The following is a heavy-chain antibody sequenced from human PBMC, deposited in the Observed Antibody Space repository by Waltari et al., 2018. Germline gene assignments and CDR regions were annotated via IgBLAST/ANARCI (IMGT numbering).Heavy chain of an antibody. D-gene: IGHD6-19*01. J-gene: IGHJ3*02. CDR1: GFTFSSYG. CDR3: NTEAVAGTEDAFDI. CDR2: IWYDGSNK. Sequence: QVQLVESGGGVVQPGRSLRLSCAASGFTFSSYGMHWVRPAPGKGLEWVAVIWYDGSNKYYADSVKGRFTISRDNSKNTLYLQMNSLRAEDTAVYYCNTEAVAGTEDAFDIWGKGTMVTVSS. V-gene: IGHV3-33*01.